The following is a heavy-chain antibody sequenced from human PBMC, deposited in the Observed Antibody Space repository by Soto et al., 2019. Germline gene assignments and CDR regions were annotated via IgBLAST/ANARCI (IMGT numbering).Heavy chain of an antibody. Sequence: PGGCLRLSCSASGFTFSNAWMSGVRQATGKGLEWVGRIKSKTDGGTTDYAAPVKGRFTISRDDSKNTLYLQMNSLKTEDTAVYYCTIGRHYDILTGYPTGYFDYWGQGTLVTVSS. CDR1: GFTFSNAW. CDR2: IKSKTDGGTT. J-gene: IGHJ4*02. V-gene: IGHV3-15*01. CDR3: TIGRHYDILTGYPTGYFDY. D-gene: IGHD3-9*01.